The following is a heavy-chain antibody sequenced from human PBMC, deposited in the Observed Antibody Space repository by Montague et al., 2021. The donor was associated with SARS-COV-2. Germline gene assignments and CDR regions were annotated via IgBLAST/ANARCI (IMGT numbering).Heavy chain of an antibody. CDR3: ARMQWLGVRAFDV. CDR2: IYYSGNT. D-gene: IGHD3-10*01. CDR1: GGSISNYY. Sequence: SETLSLTCTVSGGSISNYYWNWIRQPPGKGLEWIGYIYYSGNTNYNPSLKGRVTMSLDTSKTQFSLKLTSVTAADMAVYYCARMQWLGVRAFDVWGQGTLVTVSS. V-gene: IGHV4-59*01. J-gene: IGHJ3*01.